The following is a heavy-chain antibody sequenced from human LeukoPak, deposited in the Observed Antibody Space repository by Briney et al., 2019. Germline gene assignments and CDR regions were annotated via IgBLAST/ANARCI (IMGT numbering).Heavy chain of an antibody. CDR3: ARHITMVRGVIMPFDYYGMDV. CDR1: GYSFTSYW. J-gene: IGHJ6*02. Sequence: GGSLKISCKGSGYSFTSYWIGGVRQMPGKGLEGIGIIYVGDSDTRYSPSFKGQATISADKSISTAYLQWSSLKASDTAMYYCARHITMVRGVIMPFDYYGMDVWGQGTTVTVSS. CDR2: IYVGDSDT. D-gene: IGHD3-10*01. V-gene: IGHV5-51*01.